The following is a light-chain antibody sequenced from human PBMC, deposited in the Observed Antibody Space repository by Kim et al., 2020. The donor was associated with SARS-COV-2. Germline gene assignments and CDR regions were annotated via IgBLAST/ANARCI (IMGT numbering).Light chain of an antibody. CDR3: QQYYSHPRT. V-gene: IGKV1-16*02. J-gene: IGKJ1*01. Sequence: SSVGDRATITCGASQGISHDLAWCQQKPGKAPKSLIYGISNLQSGVPSKFRGSGTGTDFSLTIRSLQPEDFAIYYCQQYYSHPRTFGQGTKVDIK. CDR2: GIS. CDR1: QGISHD.